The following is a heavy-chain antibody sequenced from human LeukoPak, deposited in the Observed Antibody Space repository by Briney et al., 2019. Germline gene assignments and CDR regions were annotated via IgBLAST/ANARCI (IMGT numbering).Heavy chain of an antibody. CDR2: ISGSGGST. CDR3: AYNWNYRLQYFQH. CDR1: GFTFSSYA. Sequence: PGGSLRLSCAASGFTFSSYAMSWVRQAPGKGLEWVSAISGSGGSTYYADSVKGRFTISRDNSKNTPYLQMNSLRAEDTAVYYCAYNWNYRLQYFQHWGQGTLVTVSS. D-gene: IGHD1-1*01. J-gene: IGHJ1*01. V-gene: IGHV3-23*01.